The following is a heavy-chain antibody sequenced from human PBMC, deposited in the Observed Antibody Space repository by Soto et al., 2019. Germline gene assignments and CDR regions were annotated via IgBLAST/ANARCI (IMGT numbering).Heavy chain of an antibody. Sequence: QVQLVESGGGVVQPGRSLRLSCAASGFTFSSYAMHWVRQAPGKGLEWVAVISYDGSNKYYADSVKGRFTISRDNSKNTLYLQMNSLGAEDTAVYYCARGGSYSRGYYYYGMDVWGQGTTVTVSS. D-gene: IGHD1-26*01. CDR2: ISYDGSNK. CDR1: GFTFSSYA. V-gene: IGHV3-30-3*01. CDR3: ARGGSYSRGYYYYGMDV. J-gene: IGHJ6*02.